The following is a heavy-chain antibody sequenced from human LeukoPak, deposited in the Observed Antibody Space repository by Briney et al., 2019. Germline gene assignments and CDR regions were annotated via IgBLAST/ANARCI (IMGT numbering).Heavy chain of an antibody. CDR2: ISGSGGST. J-gene: IGHJ3*02. D-gene: IGHD3-9*01. Sequence: GGSLRLSCAASGFTFSSYGMSWVRQAPGKGLEWVSAISGSGGSTYYAGSVKGRFTISRDNSKNTLYLQMNSLRAEDTAVYYCAKDREGLRYFDWTLGGDAFDIWGQGTMVTVSS. CDR1: GFTFSSYG. V-gene: IGHV3-23*01. CDR3: AKDREGLRYFDWTLGGDAFDI.